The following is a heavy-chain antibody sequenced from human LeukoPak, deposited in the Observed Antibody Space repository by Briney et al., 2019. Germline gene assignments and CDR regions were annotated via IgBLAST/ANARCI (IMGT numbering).Heavy chain of an antibody. CDR1: GFTFRTYA. J-gene: IGHJ4*02. CDR2: ISDSGDGT. Sequence: PGGSLRLSCAASGFTFRTYAMSWVRQAPGKGLEWVSGISDSGDGTYYAESVKGRFTISRDNSKNTVFLQMNSLRAEDTAVYYCARDPNGSGPDFDYWGQGTLVTVSS. D-gene: IGHD3-10*01. V-gene: IGHV3-23*01. CDR3: ARDPNGSGPDFDY.